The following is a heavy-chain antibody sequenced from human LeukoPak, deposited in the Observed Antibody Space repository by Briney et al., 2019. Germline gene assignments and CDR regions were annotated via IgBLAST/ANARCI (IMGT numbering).Heavy chain of an antibody. Sequence: VGSLRLSCAASGLTFSDFWMHWVRQPPGEGLVWVALVKGDGRTTIYADSVKGRFTISRDNAKNTLYLQMNSLRADDSGVYYCATGHSYGYDYWGQGVLVTVSS. CDR2: VKGDGRTT. J-gene: IGHJ4*02. V-gene: IGHV3-74*01. CDR1: GLTFSDFW. D-gene: IGHD5-18*01. CDR3: ATGHSYGYDY.